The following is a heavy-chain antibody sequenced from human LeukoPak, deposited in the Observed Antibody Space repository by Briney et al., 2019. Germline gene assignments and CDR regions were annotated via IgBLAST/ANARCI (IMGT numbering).Heavy chain of an antibody. CDR1: GFTVSSNY. CDR3: AVDWYDSSGYGTFDY. J-gene: IGHJ4*02. D-gene: IGHD3-22*01. Sequence: TGGSLRLSCAASGFTVSSNYMSWVRQAPGKGLEWVSVIYSGGSTDYADSVKGRFTISRDNSKNTLYLQMHSLRAEDTAVYYCAVDWYDSSGYGTFDYWGQGTLVTVSS. CDR2: IYSGGST. V-gene: IGHV3-53*01.